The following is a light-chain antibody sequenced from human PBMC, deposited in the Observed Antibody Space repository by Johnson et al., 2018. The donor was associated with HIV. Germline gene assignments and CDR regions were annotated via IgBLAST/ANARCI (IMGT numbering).Light chain of an antibody. Sequence: QSVLTQPPSVSATPGQKVTISCSGSSSNIENNYVSWYQQLPETAPKLLIYETNKRPSGIPDRFSGSKSGTSATLGVTGIQTGDEADYFCGTWDSSLSAYVFGTGTKVTVL. V-gene: IGLV1-51*02. CDR2: ETN. CDR3: GTWDSSLSAYV. CDR1: SSNIENNY. J-gene: IGLJ1*01.